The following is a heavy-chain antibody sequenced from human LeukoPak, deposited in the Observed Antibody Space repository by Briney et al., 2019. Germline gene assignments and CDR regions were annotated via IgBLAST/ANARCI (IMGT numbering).Heavy chain of an antibody. CDR1: GYSFADYW. CDR3: ARADQLRWFGDPRRPYYYGLDV. V-gene: IGHV5-51*01. D-gene: IGHD3-10*01. CDR2: IYPGDSDT. J-gene: IGHJ6*02. Sequence: GESLKISCKASGYSFADYWIGWVRQMPGKGLEWMGIIYPGDSDTRYSPSFQGQVTISADKSISTACLQWSSLKASDTAIYYCARADQLRWFGDPRRPYYYGLDVWGQGTTVTVSS.